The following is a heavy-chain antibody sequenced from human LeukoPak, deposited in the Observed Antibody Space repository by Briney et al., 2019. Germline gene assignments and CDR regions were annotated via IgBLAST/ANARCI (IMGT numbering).Heavy chain of an antibody. CDR2: IYYSGST. CDR1: GDSISSYY. V-gene: IGHV4-59*01. Sequence: PSETLSLTCTVSGDSISSYYWSWIRQPPGKGLEWIGYIYYSGSTNYNPSLKSRVTISVDTSKNQFSLKLSSVTAADTAVYYCARLGAPGGGSYYIDYWGQGTLVTVSS. D-gene: IGHD2-15*01. CDR3: ARLGAPGGGSYYIDY. J-gene: IGHJ4*02.